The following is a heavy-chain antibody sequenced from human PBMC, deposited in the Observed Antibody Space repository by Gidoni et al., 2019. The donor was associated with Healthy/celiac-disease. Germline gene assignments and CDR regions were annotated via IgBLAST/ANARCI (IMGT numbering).Heavy chain of an antibody. CDR2: INHSGST. CDR1: GGSFGGDY. Sequence: QVQLQQWGAGLLKPSETLSLTGDVYGGSFGGDYWSWIGQPPGKGLEWIGEINHSGSTNYNPSLTRRSTISVDTSKNQFSLKLSSVTAADTAVYYCAALGYCSSTSCQALDAFDIWGQGTMVTVSS. J-gene: IGHJ3*02. CDR3: AALGYCSSTSCQALDAFDI. D-gene: IGHD2-2*01. V-gene: IGHV4-34*01.